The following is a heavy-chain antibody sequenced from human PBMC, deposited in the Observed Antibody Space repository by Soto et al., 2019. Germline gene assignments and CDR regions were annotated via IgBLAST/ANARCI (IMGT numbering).Heavy chain of an antibody. D-gene: IGHD6-13*01. J-gene: IGHJ6*02. CDR1: GFTFISYG. V-gene: IGHV3-30*18. Sequence: PGGSLRLSCAASGFTFISYGMHWVRQAPGKGLEWVAVISYDGSNKYYADSVKGRFTISRDNSKNTLYLQMNSLRAEDTAAYYCAKARIAAAGTYDSYYYYYGMDVWGQGTTVTVSS. CDR2: ISYDGSNK. CDR3: AKARIAAAGTYDSYYYYYGMDV.